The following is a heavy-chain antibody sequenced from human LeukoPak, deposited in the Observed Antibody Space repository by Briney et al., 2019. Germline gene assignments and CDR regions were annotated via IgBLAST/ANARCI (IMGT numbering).Heavy chain of an antibody. CDR2: IYHSGST. D-gene: IGHD3-10*01. CDR3: AREYMVRGVPPFDP. Sequence: PSETLSLTCAVSGGSISSSNWWSWIRQPPGKGLEWIGEIYHSGSTNYNPSLKSRVTMSVDTSKNQFSLKLSSVTAADTAVYYCAREYMVRGVPPFDPWGQGTLVTVSS. CDR1: GGSISSSNW. V-gene: IGHV4-4*02. J-gene: IGHJ5*02.